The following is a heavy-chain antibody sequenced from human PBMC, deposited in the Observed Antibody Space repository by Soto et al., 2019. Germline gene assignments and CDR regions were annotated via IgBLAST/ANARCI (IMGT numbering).Heavy chain of an antibody. Sequence: QVQLQQWGAGLLKPSETLSLTCAVYGGSFSGYYWSWIRQPPGKGLEWIGEINHSGSTNYNPSLKSRVPISVDTAKNQFSLKLSSVTAADTAVYYCASVAGWPVAQTGTSPYYYYYGMDVWGQGTTVTVSS. D-gene: IGHD1-1*01. CDR2: INHSGST. V-gene: IGHV4-34*01. CDR3: ASVAGWPVAQTGTSPYYYYYGMDV. CDR1: GGSFSGYY. J-gene: IGHJ6*02.